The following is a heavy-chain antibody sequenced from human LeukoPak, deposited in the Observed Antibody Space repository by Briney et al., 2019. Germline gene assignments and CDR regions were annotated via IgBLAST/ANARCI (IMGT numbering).Heavy chain of an antibody. J-gene: IGHJ1*01. CDR3: AKDRSAYYFARLEH. CDR2: ISGSCDST. D-gene: IGHD3-22*01. CDR1: GFTFSNYA. V-gene: IGHV3-23*01. Sequence: GGSLRLSSAASGFTFSNYAMSWVRQAPGKGLEWVSGISGSCDSTNYADSVKGRFTVSRDNSKDTLYLQMSRLTAEYTAVYYCAKDRSAYYFARLEHWGQGTLVTVSS.